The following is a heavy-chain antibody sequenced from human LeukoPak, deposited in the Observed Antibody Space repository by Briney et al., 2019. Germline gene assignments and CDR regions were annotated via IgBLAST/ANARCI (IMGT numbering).Heavy chain of an antibody. CDR3: ARDYGSGSLHY. V-gene: IGHV4-38-2*02. J-gene: IGHJ4*02. CDR2: IYHSGST. Sequence: ASETLSLTCTVSGYSISSGYYWGWIRQPPGKGLEWIGSIYHSGSTYYNPSLKSRVTISVDTSKNQFSLKLSSVTAADTAVYYCARDYGSGSLHYWGQGTLVTVSS. D-gene: IGHD3-10*01. CDR1: GYSISSGYY.